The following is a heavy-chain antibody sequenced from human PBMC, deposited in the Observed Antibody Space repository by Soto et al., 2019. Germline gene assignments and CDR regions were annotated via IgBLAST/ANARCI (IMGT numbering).Heavy chain of an antibody. CDR1: GFTFSSYG. D-gene: IGHD3-22*01. Sequence: GESLKISCAASGFTFSSYGMHWVRQAPGKGLEWVAVIWYDGSNKYYADSVKGRFTISRDNSKNTLYLQMNSLRAEDTAVYYCARDNGDYDSSGYYYYYYYMDVWGKGTTVTVSS. J-gene: IGHJ6*03. CDR2: IWYDGSNK. V-gene: IGHV3-33*01. CDR3: ARDNGDYDSSGYYYYYYYMDV.